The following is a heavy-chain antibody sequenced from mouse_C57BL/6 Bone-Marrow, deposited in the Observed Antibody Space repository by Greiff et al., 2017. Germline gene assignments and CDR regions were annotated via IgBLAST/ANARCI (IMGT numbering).Heavy chain of an antibody. D-gene: IGHD1-1*01. CDR2: ISSGGSYT. CDR1: GFTFSSYG. Sequence: EVKPVESGGDLVKPGGSLKLSCAASGFTFSSYGMSWVRQTPDKRLEWVATISSGGSYTYYPDSVKGRFTISRDNAKNTLYLQMSSLKSEDTAMYYCAGLLRSGRFAYWGQGTLVTVSA. J-gene: IGHJ3*01. CDR3: AGLLRSGRFAY. V-gene: IGHV5-6*01.